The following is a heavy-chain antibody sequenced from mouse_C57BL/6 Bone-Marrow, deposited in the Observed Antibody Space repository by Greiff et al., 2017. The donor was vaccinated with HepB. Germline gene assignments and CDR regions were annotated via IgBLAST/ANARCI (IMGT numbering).Heavy chain of an antibody. CDR3: ARGDGYGNFYWYFDV. D-gene: IGHD2-1*01. J-gene: IGHJ1*03. Sequence: QVQLQQPGAELVKPGASVKLSCKASGYTFTSYWIHWVKQRPGQGLEWIGMIHPNSGSTNYNEKFKSKATLTVDKSSSTAYMQLSSLTSEDSAVYYCARGDGYGNFYWYFDVWGTGTTVTVSS. V-gene: IGHV1-64*01. CDR2: IHPNSGST. CDR1: GYTFTSYW.